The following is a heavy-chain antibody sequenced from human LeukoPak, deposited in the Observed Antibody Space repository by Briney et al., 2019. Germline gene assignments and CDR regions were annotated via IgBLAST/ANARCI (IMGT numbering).Heavy chain of an antibody. V-gene: IGHV1-69*13. D-gene: IGHD3-16*01. CDR2: IIPIFGTA. J-gene: IGHJ6*03. Sequence: SVKVSCKASGGTFSSYAISWVRQAPGQGLEWMGGIIPIFGTANYAQKFQGRVTITADESTSTAYMELSSLRSEDTAVYYCASRTVWGRDYYYYMDVWGKGTTVTVSS. CDR1: GGTFSSYA. CDR3: ASRTVWGRDYYYYMDV.